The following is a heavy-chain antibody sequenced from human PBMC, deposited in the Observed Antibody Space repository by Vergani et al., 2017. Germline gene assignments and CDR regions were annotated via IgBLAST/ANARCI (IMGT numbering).Heavy chain of an antibody. CDR2: IWYDGSNK. V-gene: IGHV3-33*06. CDR1: GFTFSSYG. J-gene: IGHJ1*01. Sequence: QVQLVESGGGVVQPGRSLRLSCAASGFTFSSYGMPWVRQAPGKGLEWVAVIWYDGSNKYYADSVKGRFTISRDNSKNTLYLQMNSLRAEDTAVYYCAKDLYSGSYQPYFQHWGQGTLVTVSS. CDR3: AKDLYSGSYQPYFQH. D-gene: IGHD1-26*01.